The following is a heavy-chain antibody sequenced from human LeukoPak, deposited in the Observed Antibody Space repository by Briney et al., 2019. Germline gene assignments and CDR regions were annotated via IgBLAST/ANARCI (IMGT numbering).Heavy chain of an antibody. J-gene: IGHJ4*02. CDR1: GFTVSSNY. D-gene: IGHD3-22*01. V-gene: IGHV3-66*02. CDR3: ARDSGYYDSSGYYYVVDY. CDR2: IYSGGST. Sequence: GGSLRLSCAASGFTVSSNYMSWVRQAPGKGLEWVSVIYSGGSTYYADSVKGRFTISRDNSKNTLYLQMNSLRAEDTAVYYCARDSGYYDSSGYYYVVDYWGQGTLVSVSS.